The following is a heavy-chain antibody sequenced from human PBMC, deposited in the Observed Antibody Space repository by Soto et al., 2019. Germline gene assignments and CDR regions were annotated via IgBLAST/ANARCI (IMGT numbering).Heavy chain of an antibody. V-gene: IGHV4-34*01. Sequence: SETLSLTCAVYGGSFSGYYWSWIRQPPGKGPEWIGEINHSGSTNYNPSLKSRVTISVDTSKNQFSLKLSSVTAADTAVYYCARVGNTYYDFWSGYPPDLDVWGQGTTVTVSS. J-gene: IGHJ6*02. D-gene: IGHD3-3*01. CDR1: GGSFSGYY. CDR3: ARVGNTYYDFWSGYPPDLDV. CDR2: INHSGST.